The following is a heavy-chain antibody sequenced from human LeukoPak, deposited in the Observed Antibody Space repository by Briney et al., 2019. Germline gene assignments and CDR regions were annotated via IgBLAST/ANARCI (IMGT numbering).Heavy chain of an antibody. Sequence: SGGSLRLSCAASGFTFSSYSMNWVRQAPGKGLEWVAVISYDGSNKYYADSVKGRFTISRDNSKNTLYLQMNSLRAEDTAVYYCATLPTSLTPFDYWGQGTLVTVSS. J-gene: IGHJ4*02. D-gene: IGHD1-14*01. CDR2: ISYDGSNK. V-gene: IGHV3-30*03. CDR1: GFTFSSYS. CDR3: ATLPTSLTPFDY.